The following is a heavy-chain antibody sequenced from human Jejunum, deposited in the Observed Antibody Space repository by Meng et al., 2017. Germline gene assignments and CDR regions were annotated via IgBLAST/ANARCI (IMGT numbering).Heavy chain of an antibody. CDR2: VFYSGTT. CDR3: ARLANSSPDY. CDR1: GGSISSRSYY. J-gene: IGHJ4*02. V-gene: IGHV4-39*01. D-gene: IGHD6-13*01. Sequence: QLQLQESGPGLVKPSETLSPTCTVSGGSISSRSYYWGWIRQPPGKGLEWIASVFYSGTTYYNPSLQSRVTISIDTSKNQFSMRLTSVTATDTSVYYCARLANSSPDYWGRGTLVTVSS.